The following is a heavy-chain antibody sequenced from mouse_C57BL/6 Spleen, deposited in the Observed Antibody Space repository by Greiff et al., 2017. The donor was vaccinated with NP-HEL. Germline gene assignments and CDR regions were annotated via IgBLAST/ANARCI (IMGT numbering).Heavy chain of an antibody. CDR3: AREGGYGFDY. CDR1: GFTFSDYG. Sequence: VQLKESGGGLVKPGGSLKLSCAASGFTFSDYGMHWVRQAPEKGLEWVAYISSGSSTIYYADTVKGRFTISRDNAKNTLFLQMTSLRSEDTAMYYCAREGGYGFDYWGQGTTLTVSS. D-gene: IGHD1-1*02. V-gene: IGHV5-17*01. CDR2: ISSGSSTI. J-gene: IGHJ2*01.